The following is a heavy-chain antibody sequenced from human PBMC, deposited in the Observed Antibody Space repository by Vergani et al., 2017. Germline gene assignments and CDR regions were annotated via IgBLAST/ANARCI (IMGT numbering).Heavy chain of an antibody. CDR1: GFTFSSYG. CDR3: AKDASRDGYNYLDY. J-gene: IGHJ4*02. CDR2: ISYDGSNK. D-gene: IGHD5-24*01. Sequence: QVQLVESGGGVVQPGRSLRLSCAASGFTFSSYGMHWVRQAPGKGLEWVAVISYDGSNKYYADSVKGRFTIPRDNSKNTLYLQMNSLRDGDTAVYYCAKDASRDGYNYLDYWGQGTLVTVSS. V-gene: IGHV3-30*18.